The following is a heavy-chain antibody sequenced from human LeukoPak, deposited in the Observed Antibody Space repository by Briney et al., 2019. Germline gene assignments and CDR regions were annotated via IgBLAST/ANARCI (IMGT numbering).Heavy chain of an antibody. CDR1: GFTFGDYY. J-gene: IGHJ4*02. D-gene: IGHD5-18*01. CDR3: ARGDSYGSGPDDFDY. Sequence: GGSLRLSCAASGFTFGDYYMSWIRQAPGKGLEWVSYISSSGSTIYYADSVKGRFTISRDNAKNSLYLQMNSLRAEDTAVYYCARGDSYGSGPDDFDYWGQGTLVTVSS. V-gene: IGHV3-11*01. CDR2: ISSSGSTI.